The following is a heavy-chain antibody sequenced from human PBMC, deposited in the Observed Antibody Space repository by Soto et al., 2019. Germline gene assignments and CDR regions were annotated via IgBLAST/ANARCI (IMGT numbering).Heavy chain of an antibody. CDR1: GGSFSGFY. CDR3: ARRDSTV. V-gene: IGHV4-34*01. Sequence: SETLSLTCAVYGGSFSGFYWNWIRQPPGKGLEWIGEIDQSGTTTYNPSLKSRVIISADTSKNQFSLKLTSVTAADAAVYYCARRDSTVWGQGTLVTVSS. J-gene: IGHJ4*02. CDR2: IDQSGTT. D-gene: IGHD2-21*02.